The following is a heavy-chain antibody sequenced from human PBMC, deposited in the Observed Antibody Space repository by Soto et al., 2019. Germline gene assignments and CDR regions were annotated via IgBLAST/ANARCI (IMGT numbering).Heavy chain of an antibody. Sequence: PGGSLRLSCAASGFTFSDYYMSWIRQAPGKGLEWVSYISSSSSYTNYADPVKGRFTISRDNAKNSLYLQMNSLRAEDTAVYYCARDTFWSGYYAPAGMDVWGQGTTVTVSS. D-gene: IGHD3-3*01. CDR1: GFTFSDYY. CDR2: ISSSSSYT. J-gene: IGHJ6*02. CDR3: ARDTFWSGYYAPAGMDV. V-gene: IGHV3-11*06.